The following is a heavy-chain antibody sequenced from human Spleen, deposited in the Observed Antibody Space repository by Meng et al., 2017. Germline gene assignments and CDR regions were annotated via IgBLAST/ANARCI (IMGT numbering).Heavy chain of an antibody. J-gene: IGHJ4*02. CDR1: GFTFDDYA. V-gene: IGHV3-9*01. D-gene: IGHD2-2*02. Sequence: GRSLRLSCAASGFTFDDYAMHWVRQAPGKGLEWVSGISWNSGSIGYADSVKGRFTISRDNAKNSVFLQMNSLRAEDTAVYYCAGGRQISIWGQGTLVTISS. CDR3: AGGRQISI. CDR2: ISWNSGSI.